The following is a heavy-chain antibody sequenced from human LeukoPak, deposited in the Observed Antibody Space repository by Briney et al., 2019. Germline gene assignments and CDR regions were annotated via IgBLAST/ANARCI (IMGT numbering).Heavy chain of an antibody. CDR3: ARARGGSGSGYYYVRY. J-gene: IGHJ4*02. D-gene: IGHD3-22*01. V-gene: IGHV1-8*01. Sequence: VASVKVSFKASGYTFTSYDINWVRQATGQGLEWMGWMNPNSGNTGYAQKFQGRVTMTRNTSISTAYMELSSLRSEDTAVYYCARARGGSGSGYYYVRYWGQGTLVTVSS. CDR2: MNPNSGNT. CDR1: GYTFTSYD.